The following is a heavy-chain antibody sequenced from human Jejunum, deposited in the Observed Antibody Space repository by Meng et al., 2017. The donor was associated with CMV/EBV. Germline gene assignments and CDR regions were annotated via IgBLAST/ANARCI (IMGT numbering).Heavy chain of an antibody. J-gene: IGHJ4*02. CDR3: ARDRHYYDSSGYNLYFDY. CDR2: VSYSGGT. V-gene: IGHV4-59*01. CDR1: SMMNFY. Sequence: SMMNFYWSVIRQPPGKGLDWIGYVSYSGGTNRNPSLNSRVTTSVDTSKNQFSLKLSSVTAADTAVYYCARDRHYYDSSGYNLYFDYWGQGMLVTVSS. D-gene: IGHD3-22*01.